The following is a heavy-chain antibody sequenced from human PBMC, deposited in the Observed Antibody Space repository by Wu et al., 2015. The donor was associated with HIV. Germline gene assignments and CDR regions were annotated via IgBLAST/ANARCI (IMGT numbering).Heavy chain of an antibody. CDR2: ISAYNGNT. V-gene: IGHV1-18*01. CDR1: GYTFTSYG. J-gene: IGHJ4*02. D-gene: IGHD6-13*01. CDR3: ARGTAIAAAGTVDY. Sequence: QVQLVQSGAEVKKPGASVKVSCKGFVGYTFTSYGISWVRQAPGQGLEWMGWISAYNGNTNYAQKLQGRVTMTTDTSTSTAYMELRSLRSDDTAVYYCARGTAIAAAGTVDYWGQGTLVTVSS.